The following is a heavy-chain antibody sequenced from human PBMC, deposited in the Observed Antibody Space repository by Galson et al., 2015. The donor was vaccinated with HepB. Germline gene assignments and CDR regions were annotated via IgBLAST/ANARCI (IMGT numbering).Heavy chain of an antibody. Sequence: SLRLSCAASGFAVNSNHMSWVRQAPGKGLEWVSVIYRGGKTYYADSVKGRFTISRDNSKNTLYLQMNSLRAEDTAVYYCARDQGDDYVNYYYYHGMDVWGQGTTVTVSS. D-gene: IGHD4-17*01. CDR3: ARDQGDDYVNYYYYHGMDV. CDR1: GFAVNSNH. J-gene: IGHJ6*02. CDR2: IYRGGKT. V-gene: IGHV3-66*02.